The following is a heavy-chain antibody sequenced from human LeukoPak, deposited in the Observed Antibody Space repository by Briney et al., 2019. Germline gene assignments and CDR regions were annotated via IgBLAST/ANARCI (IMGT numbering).Heavy chain of an antibody. J-gene: IGHJ4*02. D-gene: IGHD5-12*01. CDR3: ATYSGNDYTVFDY. Sequence: SETLSLTCSVFRVSIRSYYWSWIRQSPGKGLEWIGYIHASGNTNLNPSLKSRFTISVDASKNQFSLKVRSVTAADTAVYYCATYSGNDYTVFDYWGQGTLVTVSS. V-gene: IGHV4-59*03. CDR1: RVSIRSYY. CDR2: IHASGNT.